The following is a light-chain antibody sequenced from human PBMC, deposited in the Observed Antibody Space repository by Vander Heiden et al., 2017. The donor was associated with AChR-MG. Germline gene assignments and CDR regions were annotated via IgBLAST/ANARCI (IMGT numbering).Light chain of an antibody. Sequence: EVVLTQSPATLSLSPGERATLSCRASQSISNYVAWYQQRPGQAPWLLIYDTSYRGNGIPARFSGSGSGTDFTLTISSLEPEDFAVYYCQLRSNWPPITFGQGTRLDIK. V-gene: IGKV3-11*01. CDR2: DTS. J-gene: IGKJ5*01. CDR3: QLRSNWPPIT. CDR1: QSISNY.